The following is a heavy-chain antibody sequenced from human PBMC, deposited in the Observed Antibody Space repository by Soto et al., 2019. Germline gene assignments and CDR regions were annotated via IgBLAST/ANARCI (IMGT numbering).Heavy chain of an antibody. CDR1: GFSLSTSGVG. CDR2: IYWDYDK. D-gene: IGHD3-22*01. Sequence: QITLKESGPTLVKPTQTLTLTCTFSGFSLSTSGVGVGWIRPPPGKALEWLALIYWDYDKRYSPSLKSRLTITKDTSKNQVVLTMTNMDPVDTATYYCAHSLIGYYYDSSGSNWFDPWGQGTLVTVSS. V-gene: IGHV2-5*02. J-gene: IGHJ5*02. CDR3: AHSLIGYYYDSSGSNWFDP.